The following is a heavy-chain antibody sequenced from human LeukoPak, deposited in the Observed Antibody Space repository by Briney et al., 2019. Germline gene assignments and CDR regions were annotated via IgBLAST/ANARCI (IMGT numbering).Heavy chain of an antibody. CDR2: ISYSGSN. Sequence: PSETLSLTCTVSGGSISSYYWSWIRQSPGKGPEWIGYISYSGSNNYNPSLKSRVTISVDTSKNQFSLRLRCVAAADTAVYYCARTVGATSTSFDYWGQGTLVTVSS. D-gene: IGHD1-26*01. J-gene: IGHJ4*02. CDR3: ARTVGATSTSFDY. V-gene: IGHV4-59*08. CDR1: GGSISSYY.